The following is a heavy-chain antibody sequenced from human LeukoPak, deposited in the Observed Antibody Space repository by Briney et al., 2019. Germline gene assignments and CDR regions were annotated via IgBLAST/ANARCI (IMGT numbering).Heavy chain of an antibody. D-gene: IGHD4-17*01. CDR1: GYTFTIYA. V-gene: IGHV1-3*01. Sequence: GASVTVSCTASGYTFTIYAMHWVRQAPGQRLEWMGWINAGNGNTKYSQKFQGRVTITRDTSASTAYMELSSLRSEDTAVYYCARESATTYFYWGQGTLVTVSS. CDR3: ARESATTYFY. J-gene: IGHJ4*02. CDR2: INAGNGNT.